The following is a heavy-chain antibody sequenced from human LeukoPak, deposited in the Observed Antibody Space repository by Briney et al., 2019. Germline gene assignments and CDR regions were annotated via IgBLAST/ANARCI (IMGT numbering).Heavy chain of an antibody. CDR1: GGPFSGYY. CDR2: INHSGRT. CDR3: ASGYSSGWGWFDP. J-gene: IGHJ5*02. D-gene: IGHD6-19*01. V-gene: IGHV4-34*01. Sequence: PSETLSLTCAVYGGPFSGYYWSWIRQPPGKGLEWIWEINHSGRTYYNPSLKSRVTISVDTSKNHFSLMLSSVTAADTAVYYCASGYSSGWGWFDPWGQGTLVTVSS.